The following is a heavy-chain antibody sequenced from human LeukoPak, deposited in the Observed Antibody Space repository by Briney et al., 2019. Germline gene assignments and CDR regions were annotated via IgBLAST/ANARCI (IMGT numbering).Heavy chain of an antibody. CDR2: INHSGST. CDR3: ARAQNRIQLWSRQGMDV. CDR1: GGSISSGGYY. Sequence: PSETLSLTCTVSGGSISSGGYYWSWIRQPPGKGLEWIGEINHSGSTNYNPSLKSRVTISVDTSKNQFPLKLSSVTAADTAVYYCARAQNRIQLWSRQGMDVWGQGTTVTVSS. D-gene: IGHD5-18*01. V-gene: IGHV4-39*06. J-gene: IGHJ6*02.